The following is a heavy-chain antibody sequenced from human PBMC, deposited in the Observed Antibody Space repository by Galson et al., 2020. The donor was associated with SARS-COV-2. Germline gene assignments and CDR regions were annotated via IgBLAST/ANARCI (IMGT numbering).Heavy chain of an antibody. CDR1: RGSISSSSYY. V-gene: IGHV4-39*07. D-gene: IGHD5-18*01. CDR3: ARDLDSYGYFNVGGFDY. CDR2: IYYSGST. Sequence: ASETLSLTCTVSRGSISSSSYYWGWIRQPPGKGLEWIGSIYYSGSTYYNPSLKSRVTISVDTSKNQFSLTLSSVTAADTAVYYCARDLDSYGYFNVGGFDYWGQGTLVTVSA. J-gene: IGHJ4*02.